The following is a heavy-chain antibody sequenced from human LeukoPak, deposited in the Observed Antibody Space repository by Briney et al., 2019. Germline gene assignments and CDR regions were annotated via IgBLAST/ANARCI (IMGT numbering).Heavy chain of an antibody. CDR2: IYYSGST. Sequence: ASETLSLTCTVSGGSISSSSYYWGWIRQPPGKGLEWIGSIYYSGSTYYNPSLKSRVTVSIDTSKNQFCLKLSYVTTADSAAVYCARDPGAAGPDWFDPWGKGTLITVSS. J-gene: IGHJ5*02. V-gene: IGHV4-39*07. CDR3: ARDPGAAGPDWFDP. D-gene: IGHD6-13*01. CDR1: GGSISSSSYY.